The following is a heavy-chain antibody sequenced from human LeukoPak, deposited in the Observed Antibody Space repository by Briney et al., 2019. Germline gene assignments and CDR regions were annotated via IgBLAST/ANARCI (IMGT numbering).Heavy chain of an antibody. V-gene: IGHV3-48*01. CDR1: GFIFAGYT. D-gene: IGHD6-19*01. J-gene: IGHJ3*02. CDR3: ASRRSGWPNDAFDI. CDR2: ISPSGGNT. Sequence: PGGPLRLSCAGSGFIFAGYTMNWVRQAPGKGLQWLAYISPSGGNTLYADSVKGRFTISRDNAKNSVYLQMNSLTPEDTAMYYCASRRSGWPNDAFDIWGQGTMVTVTS.